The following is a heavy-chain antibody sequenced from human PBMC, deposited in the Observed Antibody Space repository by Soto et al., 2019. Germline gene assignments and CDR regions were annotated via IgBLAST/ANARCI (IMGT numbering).Heavy chain of an antibody. D-gene: IGHD7-27*01. CDR1: GGSISSSYYF. CDR3: ARGPSGDKVDY. J-gene: IGHJ4*02. V-gene: IGHV4-30-4*01. Sequence: PSETLSLTCTVSGGSISSSYYFWSWIRQSPGRGLEWIRHIYDGGSTYSNPSLRSLVSMSMDTSKTQFFLDLSSVTAADTAVYYCARGPSGDKVDYWGQGALVTVS. CDR2: IYDGGST.